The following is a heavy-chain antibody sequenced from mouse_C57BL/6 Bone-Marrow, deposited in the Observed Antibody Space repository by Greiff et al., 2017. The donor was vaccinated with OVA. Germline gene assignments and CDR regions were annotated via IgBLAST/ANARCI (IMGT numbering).Heavy chain of an antibody. D-gene: IGHD2-1*01. CDR1: GYTFTDYY. CDR2: INPYNGGT. J-gene: IGHJ1*03. CDR3: ARGIYYGNHRGYFDV. V-gene: IGHV1-19*01. Sequence: EVQLQQSGPVLVKPGASVKMSCKASGYTFTDYYMNWVKQSHGKSLEWIGVINPYNGGTSYNQKFKGKATLTVDKSSSTAYMELNSLTSEDSAVYYCARGIYYGNHRGYFDVWGTGTTVTVSS.